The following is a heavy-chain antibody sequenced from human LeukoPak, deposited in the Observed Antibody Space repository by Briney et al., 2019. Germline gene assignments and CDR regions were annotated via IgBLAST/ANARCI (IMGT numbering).Heavy chain of an antibody. V-gene: IGHV1-3*01. Sequence: ASVKVSCKASGYTFTSYAMHWVRQAPGQRLEWMGWINAGNGNTKYSQKFQGSVTITRDTSASTAYMELSSLRSEDTAVYYCARGKGSPGDRYFDYWGQGTLVTVSS. CDR1: GYTFTSYA. D-gene: IGHD7-27*01. CDR3: ARGKGSPGDRYFDY. CDR2: INAGNGNT. J-gene: IGHJ4*02.